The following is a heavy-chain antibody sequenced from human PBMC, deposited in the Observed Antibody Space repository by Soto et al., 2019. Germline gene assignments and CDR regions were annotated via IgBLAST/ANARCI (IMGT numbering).Heavy chain of an antibody. Sequence: LSLTCTISGGSIRSGGYYWSWVRQSPRRGLEWIGNIYYSGSTYYNPSLKSRLTISVDTSKNQFSLNLSSVTAADTAVYYCARDRLMATAGTARHYFGLDVWGQGTTVTVSS. CDR1: GGSIRSGGYY. CDR2: IYYSGST. J-gene: IGHJ6*02. V-gene: IGHV4-31*03. D-gene: IGHD5-18*01. CDR3: ARDRLMATAGTARHYFGLDV.